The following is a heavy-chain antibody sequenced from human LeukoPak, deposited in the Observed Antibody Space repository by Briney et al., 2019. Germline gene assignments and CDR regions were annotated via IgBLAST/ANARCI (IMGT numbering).Heavy chain of an antibody. V-gene: IGHV4-34*01. CDR1: GGSINSYY. D-gene: IGHD3-16*02. CDR2: INHSGST. Sequence: QSSETLSLTCTVSGGSINSYYWSWIRQPPGKGLEWIGEINHSGSTNYNPSLKSRVTISVDTSKNQFSLKLSSVTAADTAVYYCARHTRYYDYVWGSYRNYYFDYWGQGTLVTVSS. J-gene: IGHJ4*02. CDR3: ARHTRYYDYVWGSYRNYYFDY.